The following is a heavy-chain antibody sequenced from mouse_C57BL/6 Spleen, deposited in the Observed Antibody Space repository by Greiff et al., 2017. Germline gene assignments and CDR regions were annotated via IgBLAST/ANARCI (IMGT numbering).Heavy chain of an antibody. CDR1: GYSITSGYY. CDR3: ARENYGSSYRFAY. V-gene: IGHV3-6*01. J-gene: IGHJ3*01. D-gene: IGHD1-1*01. Sequence: EVQLQESGPGLVKPSPSLSLTCSVTGYSITSGYYWNWIRQFPGNKLEWMGYISNDGSNNYNPSLKNRIAITRDTSKNQLFLKLNSVTTEDTATYCCARENYGSSYRFAYWGQGTLVTVSA. CDR2: ISNDGSN.